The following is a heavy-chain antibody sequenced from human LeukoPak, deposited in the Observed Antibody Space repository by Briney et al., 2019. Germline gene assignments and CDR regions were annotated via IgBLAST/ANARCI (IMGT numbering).Heavy chain of an antibody. CDR2: ISDNDGST. Sequence: PGGSLRLSCAASGFTFKNYAMSWVRQTPGMGLEWVSAISDNDGSTYYTDSVKGRFTISRDNSKDTVYLRMNNLRAADTALYFCVRHDSYIPFWGQGSLVTVSS. D-gene: IGHD5-18*01. CDR1: GFTFKNYA. J-gene: IGHJ1*01. CDR3: VRHDSYIPF. V-gene: IGHV3-23*01.